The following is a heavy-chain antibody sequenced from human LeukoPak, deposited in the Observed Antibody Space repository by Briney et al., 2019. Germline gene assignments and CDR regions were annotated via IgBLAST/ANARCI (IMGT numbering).Heavy chain of an antibody. CDR1: GGSISSTRYH. CDR2: IYYSGST. D-gene: IGHD3-16*01. V-gene: IGHV4-39*01. CDR3: ARQDVGVASDPFDI. J-gene: IGHJ3*02. Sequence: SETLSLTCTVSGGSISSTRYHWGWIRQPPGKGLEWIGSIYYSGSTFYNPSLKSRVTISVDTSKNQCSLKLSSVTAADTAVYYCARQDVGVASDPFDIWGQGTMVTVSS.